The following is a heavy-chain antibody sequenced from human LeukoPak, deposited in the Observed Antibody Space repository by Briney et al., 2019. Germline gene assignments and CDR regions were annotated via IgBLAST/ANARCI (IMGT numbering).Heavy chain of an antibody. CDR2: TDPIGGST. CDR1: GYTFTNYY. CDR3: ARDQYQLLEGGWFDP. J-gene: IGHJ5*02. D-gene: IGHD2-2*01. V-gene: IGHV1-46*01. Sequence: ASVKVSCKASGYTFTNYYIHWVRQAPGQGLEWMGITDPIGGSTNYAQKPQGRVTMTTDTSTSTAYMELRSLRSDDTAVYYCARDQYQLLEGGWFDPWGQGTLVTVSS.